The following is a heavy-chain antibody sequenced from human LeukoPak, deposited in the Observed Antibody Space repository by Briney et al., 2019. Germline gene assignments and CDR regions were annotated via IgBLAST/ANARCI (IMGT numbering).Heavy chain of an antibody. V-gene: IGHV3-7*01. D-gene: IGHD1-1*01. CDR3: ASHRGDYATGYFDY. J-gene: IGHJ4*02. CDR2: IKQDGSEK. CDR1: GFTFSNFW. Sequence: GGSLRLSCAASGFTFSNFWMSWVRQAPGKGLEWVANIKQDGSEKYYVDSLKGRFTISRDNAKNSLYLQMNSLRAEDTAVYYCASHRGDYATGYFDYWGQGTLVTVSS.